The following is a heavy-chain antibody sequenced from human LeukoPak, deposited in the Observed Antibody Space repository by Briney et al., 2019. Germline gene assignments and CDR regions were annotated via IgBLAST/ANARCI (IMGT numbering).Heavy chain of an antibody. CDR3: ARGIRNQLLSEY. CDR2: MNPNSLNI. D-gene: IGHD2-2*01. Sequence: ASVKVSCKTSGYTFSSFDVIWVRQATGRGLEWIGWMNPNSLNIGYAQKFRGRVTMTGDTSISTAYMELSSLISEDTAVYYCARGIRNQLLSEYWGQGSLVTVSS. V-gene: IGHV1-8*01. CDR1: GYTFSSFD. J-gene: IGHJ4*02.